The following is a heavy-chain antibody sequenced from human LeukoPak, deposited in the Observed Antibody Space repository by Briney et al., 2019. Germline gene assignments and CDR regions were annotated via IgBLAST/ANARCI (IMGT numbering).Heavy chain of an antibody. V-gene: IGHV3-21*01. J-gene: IGHJ4*02. D-gene: IGHD3-22*01. CDR2: ISSSSSCI. CDR3: ARANYDSSGYRLDY. Sequence: GGSLRLSCAASGFTFSSYSMNWVRQAPGKGLEWVSSISSSSSCIYYADSVKGRFTISRDNAKNSLYLQMNSLRAEDTAVYYCARANYDSSGYRLDYWGQGTLVTVSS. CDR1: GFTFSSYS.